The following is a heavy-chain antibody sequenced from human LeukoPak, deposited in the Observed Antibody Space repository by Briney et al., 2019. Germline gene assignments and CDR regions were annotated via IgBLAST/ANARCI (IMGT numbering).Heavy chain of an antibody. CDR2: IYYSGST. D-gene: IGHD1-7*01. J-gene: IGHJ6*02. CDR1: GGSISSYY. CDR3: ARDNWNYGSSMDV. Sequence: SETLSLTCSVSGGSISSYYWSWLRQPPGKGLEWIGYIYYSGSTNYNPSLKSRVTISVDTSKNQFSLKLSSVTAADTAVYYCARDNWNYGSSMDVWGQGTTVTVSS. V-gene: IGHV4-59*01.